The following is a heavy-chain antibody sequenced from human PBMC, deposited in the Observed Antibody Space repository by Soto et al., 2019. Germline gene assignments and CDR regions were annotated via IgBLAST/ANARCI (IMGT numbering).Heavy chain of an antibody. V-gene: IGHV3-23*01. CDR2: ISGSGGST. Sequence: PGGSLRLSCAASGFTFSSYAMSWVRQAPGKGLEWVSAISGSGGSTYYADSVKGRFTISRDNSKNTLYLQMNSLRAEDTAVYYCAKDYIWGRKKGDAFDIWGQGTMVTVS. CDR3: AKDYIWGRKKGDAFDI. J-gene: IGHJ3*02. D-gene: IGHD3-16*01. CDR1: GFTFSSYA.